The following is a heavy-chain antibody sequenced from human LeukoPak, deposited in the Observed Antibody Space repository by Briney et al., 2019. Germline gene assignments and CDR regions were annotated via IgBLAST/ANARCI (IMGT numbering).Heavy chain of an antibody. CDR2: IKQDGSEK. J-gene: IGHJ4*02. CDR3: ARDLGDDYDILTGYYDY. CDR1: GFTLSSYW. D-gene: IGHD3-9*01. Sequence: GGSLRLSCAASGFTLSSYWMRWVRQAGGKGVEWVANIKQDGSEKYYVDSGKGRFTISRDNATNSLYLHMNSLRAEDTAVYYCARDLGDDYDILTGYYDYWGQGTLVAVSS. V-gene: IGHV3-7*01.